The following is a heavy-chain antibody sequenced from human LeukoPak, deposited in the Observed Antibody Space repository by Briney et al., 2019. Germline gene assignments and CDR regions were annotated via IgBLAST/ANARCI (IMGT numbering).Heavy chain of an antibody. Sequence: GGSLRLSCAASGFTVSSNYMSWVRQAPGKGLEWVSVIYSGGSTYYADSVKGRFTISRDNSKNTLYLQMNSLRAEDTAVYYCAREDGSGWYYFDYWGQGTLVTVSS. J-gene: IGHJ4*02. V-gene: IGHV3-66*01. CDR3: AREDGSGWYYFDY. CDR2: IYSGGST. D-gene: IGHD6-19*01. CDR1: GFTVSSNY.